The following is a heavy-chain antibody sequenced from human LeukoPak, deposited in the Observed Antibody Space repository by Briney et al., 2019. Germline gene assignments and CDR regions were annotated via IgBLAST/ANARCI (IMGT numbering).Heavy chain of an antibody. D-gene: IGHD6-19*01. V-gene: IGHV4-39*07. CDR2: IYYSGST. CDR1: GGSISSSSYY. CDR3: ARVDSSGWYSTGNYYYMDV. J-gene: IGHJ6*03. Sequence: SETLSLTCTVSGGSISSSSYYWGWIRQPPGNGLEWIGSIYYSGSTYYNPSLKSRVTISVDTSKNQFSLKLSSVTAADTAVYYCARVDSSGWYSTGNYYYMDVWGKGPRSPSP.